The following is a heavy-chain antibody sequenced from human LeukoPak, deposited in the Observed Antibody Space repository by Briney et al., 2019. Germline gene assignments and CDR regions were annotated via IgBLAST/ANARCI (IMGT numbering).Heavy chain of an antibody. V-gene: IGHV4-59*01. Sequence: SETLSLTCTVSGGSISSYYWSWIRQPPGKGLEWIGYIYYSGSTNYNPSLKSRVTISVDTSKNQFSLKLSSVTAADTAVYYCARELGISGSGGSFDIWGQGTMVTVSS. J-gene: IGHJ3*02. D-gene: IGHD2-15*01. CDR1: GGSISSYY. CDR3: ARELGISGSGGSFDI. CDR2: IYYSGST.